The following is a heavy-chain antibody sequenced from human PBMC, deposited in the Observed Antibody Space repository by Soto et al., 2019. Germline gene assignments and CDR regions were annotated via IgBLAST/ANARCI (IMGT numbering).Heavy chain of an antibody. CDR1: GFTSTSHA. CDR2: ISYDEIDK. D-gene: IGHD2-2*01. V-gene: IGHV3-30*18. J-gene: IGHJ6*02. Sequence: PGGSLRLSCAASGFTSTSHAIHWVRQTPGKGLEWVAAISYDEIDKKYASSAKGRSTVYRDNVKNTLDLQMKSLRTEDTAVYYCAKDSACQLPDSYIYYGLGVWGQESTVTISS. CDR3: AKDSACQLPDSYIYYGLGV.